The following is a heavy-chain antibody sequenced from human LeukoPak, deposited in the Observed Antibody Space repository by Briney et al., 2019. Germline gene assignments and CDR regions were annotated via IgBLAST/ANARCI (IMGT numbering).Heavy chain of an antibody. J-gene: IGHJ6*03. V-gene: IGHV4-34*01. CDR3: ARGASSWYPYYYYYYYMDV. Sequence: PSETLSLTCAVYGGSFSGYYWSWIRQPPGKGLEWIGEINHSGSTNYNPSLKSRVTISVDTSKNQFSLKLSSVTAADTAVYYCARGASSWYPYYYYYYYMDVWGKGTTVTISS. CDR1: GGSFSGYY. D-gene: IGHD6-13*01. CDR2: INHSGST.